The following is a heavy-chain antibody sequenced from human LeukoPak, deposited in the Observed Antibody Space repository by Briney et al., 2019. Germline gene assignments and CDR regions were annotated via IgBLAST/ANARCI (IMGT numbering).Heavy chain of an antibody. CDR2: INQDGSAR. D-gene: IGHD1/OR15-1a*01. CDR1: GFTSSTYW. J-gene: IGHJ4*02. V-gene: IGHV3-7*01. Sequence: GRSLRLSCAASGFTSSTYWVTWVRQAPGKGLEWVANINQDGSARHYVDSAKGRFTISRDNAKNSLYLQMSSLSAEDTAVYYCAIAAGWEQAYWGQGTLVTVSS. CDR3: AIAAGWEQAY.